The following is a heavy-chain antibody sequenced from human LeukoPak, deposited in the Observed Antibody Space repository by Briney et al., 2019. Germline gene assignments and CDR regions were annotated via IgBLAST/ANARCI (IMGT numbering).Heavy chain of an antibody. CDR3: ARGIACGGDCYYDDY. CDR1: GFTFSSYE. J-gene: IGHJ4*02. Sequence: GGSLRLSCAASGFTFSSYEMNWVRQAPGKGLEWVSYISSSGSTIYYADSVKGRFTISRDNAKNSLYLQMNSPRAEDTAVYYCARGIACGGDCYYDDYWGQRTLVTVSS. CDR2: ISSSGSTI. D-gene: IGHD2-21*02. V-gene: IGHV3-48*03.